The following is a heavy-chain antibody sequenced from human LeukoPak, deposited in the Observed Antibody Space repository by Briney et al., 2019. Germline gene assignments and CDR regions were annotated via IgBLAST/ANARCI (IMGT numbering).Heavy chain of an antibody. CDR2: ISSSSSYI. V-gene: IGHV3-21*01. J-gene: IGHJ6*03. D-gene: IGHD2-15*01. CDR3: ARDLGTCSGGSCYYPSDRYYYYYMDV. CDR1: GFTFSSYA. Sequence: GGSLRLSCAASGFTFSSYAMSWVRQAPGKGLEWVSAISSSSSYIYYADSVKGRFTISRDNAKNSLYLQMNSLRAEDTAVYYCARDLGTCSGGSCYYPSDRYYYYYMDVWGKGTTVTISS.